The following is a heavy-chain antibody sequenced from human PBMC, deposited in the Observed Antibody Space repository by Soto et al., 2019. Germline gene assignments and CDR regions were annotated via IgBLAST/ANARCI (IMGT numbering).Heavy chain of an antibody. Sequence: EVHLLESGGALVQPGGSLRLSCAASGFTFSSYVMSWVRQAPGKGLAWVSGISSSGGSTYYADSVKGRFTISRDNSNDTLYLQMNSLRGEDTAIYYCAKHRYTGAYAPFDYWGQGTLVTVSS. CDR1: GFTFSSYV. V-gene: IGHV3-23*01. D-gene: IGHD5-12*01. CDR2: ISSSGGST. J-gene: IGHJ4*02. CDR3: AKHRYTGAYAPFDY.